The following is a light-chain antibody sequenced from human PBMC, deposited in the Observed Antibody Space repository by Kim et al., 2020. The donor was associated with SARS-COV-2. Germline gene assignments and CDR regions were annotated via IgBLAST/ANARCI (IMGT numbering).Light chain of an antibody. CDR1: KLGDKY. CDR2: QDS. CDR3: QAWDSSTAV. V-gene: IGLV3-1*01. Sequence: SVSPGQTASITGSGDKLGDKYACWYHQKPGQSPVLVIYQDSKRPSGIPERFSGSNSGNTATLTISGTQAMDEADYYCQAWDSSTAVFGGGTQLTVL. J-gene: IGLJ3*02.